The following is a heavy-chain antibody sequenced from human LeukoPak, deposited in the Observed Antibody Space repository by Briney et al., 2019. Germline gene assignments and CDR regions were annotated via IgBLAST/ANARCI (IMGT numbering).Heavy chain of an antibody. CDR3: AKVGGLNNIVGASNFDY. CDR2: IWYDGSNK. J-gene: IGHJ4*02. D-gene: IGHD1-26*01. V-gene: IGHV3-33*06. Sequence: GGSLRLSCAASGFTFSSYGMHWVRQAPGKGLEWVAVIWYDGSNKYYADSVKGRFTISRDNSKNTLYLQMNSLRAEDTAVYYCAKVGGLNNIVGASNFDYWGQGTLVTVSS. CDR1: GFTFSSYG.